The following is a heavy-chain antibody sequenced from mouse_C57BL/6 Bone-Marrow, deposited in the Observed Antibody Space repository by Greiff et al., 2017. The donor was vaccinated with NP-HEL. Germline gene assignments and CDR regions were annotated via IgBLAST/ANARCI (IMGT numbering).Heavy chain of an antibody. J-gene: IGHJ3*01. V-gene: IGHV1-81*01. CDR1: GYTFTSYG. CDR3: ARTVYGNYLAWFAY. D-gene: IGHD2-1*01. Sequence: QVQLQQSGAELARPGASVKLSCKASGYTFTSYGISWVKQRTGQGLEWIGEIYPSSGNTYYNEKFKGKATLTADNSSSTAYMELRSLTSEDSAVYFCARTVYGNYLAWFAYWGQGTLVTVSA. CDR2: IYPSSGNT.